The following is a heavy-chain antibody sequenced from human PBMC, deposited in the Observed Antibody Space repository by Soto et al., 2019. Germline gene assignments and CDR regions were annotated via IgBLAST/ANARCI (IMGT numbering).Heavy chain of an antibody. Sequence: EVQLVESGGGLVQPGGSLRLSCAASGFTFITYSMNWVRQAPGKGLEWVSYISSSSSTKYYADSVKGRFTISRDKAKNSLYLQMNSLRDEDTAVYYCARDRAREITISYGVDVWGQGTTVTVSS. CDR1: GFTFITYS. D-gene: IGHD3-3*01. V-gene: IGHV3-48*02. J-gene: IGHJ6*02. CDR2: ISSSSSTK. CDR3: ARDRAREITISYGVDV.